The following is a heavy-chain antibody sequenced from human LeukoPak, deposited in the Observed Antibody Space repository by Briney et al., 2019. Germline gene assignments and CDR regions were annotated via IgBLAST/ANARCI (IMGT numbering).Heavy chain of an antibody. Sequence: GGSLRLSCAASGFTFDDYAMHWVRQAPGKGLEWVSGISWNSGSIGYADSVKGRFTISRDNAKNSLYLQMNSLRAEDTALYYCARGWNDPLGFDYWGQGTLVTVSS. V-gene: IGHV3-9*01. J-gene: IGHJ4*02. CDR1: GFTFDDYA. D-gene: IGHD1-1*01. CDR2: ISWNSGSI. CDR3: ARGWNDPLGFDY.